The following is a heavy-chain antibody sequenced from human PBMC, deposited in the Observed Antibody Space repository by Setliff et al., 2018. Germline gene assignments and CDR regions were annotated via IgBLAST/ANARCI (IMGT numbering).Heavy chain of an antibody. D-gene: IGHD2-8*01. CDR2: ISIYTGNA. V-gene: IGHV1-18*01. CDR3: SRLVRYCTTTTCQSVPGAEV. CDR1: GYTFSDYG. J-gene: IGHJ4*02. Sequence: ASVKVSCKASGYTFSDYGITWVRQAPGQGLEWMGWISIYTGNAYYAHKLQGRVTMTTDTSTDTAYLELRSLRSDDTAVYYCSRLVRYCTTTTCQSVPGAEVWGQGTLVTV.